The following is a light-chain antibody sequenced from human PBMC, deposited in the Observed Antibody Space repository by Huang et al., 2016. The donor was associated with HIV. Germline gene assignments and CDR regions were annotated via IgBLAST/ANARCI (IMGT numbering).Light chain of an antibody. CDR2: GAS. CDR3: QQYNKWPWT. V-gene: IGKV3-15*01. CDR1: QSLSSN. Sequence: EIVMTQSPATLSVSPGERVTLSCRASQSLSSNLAWYQQKPGQAPRLLFYGASTGATGIPARFSGSGSGTEFTLTISSLQSEDFAVYYCQQYNKWPWTFGLGTKVEIK. J-gene: IGKJ1*01.